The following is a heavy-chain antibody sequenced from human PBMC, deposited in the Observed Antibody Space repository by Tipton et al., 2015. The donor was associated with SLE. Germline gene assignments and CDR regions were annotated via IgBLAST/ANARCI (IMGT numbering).Heavy chain of an antibody. D-gene: IGHD4-17*01. J-gene: IGHJ4*02. CDR3: ARGTTVILFDY. CDR2: IYYSGST. V-gene: IGHV4-59*01. CDR1: GGSISSYY. Sequence: TLSLTCTVSGGSISSYYWSWIRQPPGKGLEWIGYIYYSGSTNYNPSLKSRVTISVDTFKNQFSLKLSSVTAADTAVYYCARGTTVILFDYWGQGTLVTVSS.